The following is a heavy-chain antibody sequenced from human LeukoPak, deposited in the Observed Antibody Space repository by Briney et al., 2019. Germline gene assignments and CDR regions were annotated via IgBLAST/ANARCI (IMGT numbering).Heavy chain of an antibody. V-gene: IGHV3-23*01. J-gene: IGHJ4*02. Sequence: ETLSLTCAVYGGSFSGYYWSWVRQAPGKGLEWVSAISGSGGSTYYADSVKGRFTISRDNSKNTLYLQMNSLRAEDTAVYYCAKVAVAARFLEWLFFFDYWGQGTLVTVSS. D-gene: IGHD3-3*01. CDR2: ISGSGGST. CDR3: AKVAVAARFLEWLFFFDY. CDR1: GGSFSGYY.